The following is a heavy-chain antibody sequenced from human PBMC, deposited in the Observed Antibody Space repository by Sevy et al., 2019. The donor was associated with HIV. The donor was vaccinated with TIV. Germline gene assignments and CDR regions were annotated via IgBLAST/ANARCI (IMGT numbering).Heavy chain of an antibody. Sequence: ASVKVSCKASGYTFTSYDINWVRQATGQGLEWMGWMNPNSGNTGYAQTFQGRVTITRNTSISTAYMERSSLRSEDTAVYYCARVRGITMITGGAFDIWGQGTMVTVSS. CDR1: GYTFTSYD. CDR3: ARVRGITMITGGAFDI. CDR2: MNPNSGNT. D-gene: IGHD3-22*01. J-gene: IGHJ3*02. V-gene: IGHV1-8*03.